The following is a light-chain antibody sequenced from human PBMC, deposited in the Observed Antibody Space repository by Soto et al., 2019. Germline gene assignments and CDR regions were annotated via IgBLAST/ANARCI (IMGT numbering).Light chain of an antibody. CDR2: GAS. CDR3: QQYGSSPIT. J-gene: IGKJ5*01. V-gene: IGKV3-20*01. CDR1: QSVRSPS. Sequence: IVLTQSPGTLSLSPGERATLSCRASQSVRSPSLAWYQQKPGQALRLLIYGASNRATGIPDRFSGSGSGTDFTLTISRLEPEDFAVYFCQQYGSSPITFGQGTRLEIK.